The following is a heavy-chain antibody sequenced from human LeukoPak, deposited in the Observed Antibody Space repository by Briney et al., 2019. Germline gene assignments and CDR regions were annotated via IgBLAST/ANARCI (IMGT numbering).Heavy chain of an antibody. J-gene: IGHJ4*02. D-gene: IGHD2-15*01. CDR3: ASTYCSGGSCYLAFDY. CDR2: IYTSGST. CDR1: GGSITIYY. V-gene: IGHV4-4*07. Sequence: PSETLSLTCTVSGGSITIYYWSWIRQPAGKGLEWIGRIYTSGSTNYNPSLKSRVTMSVDTSKNQFSLKLSSVTAADTAVYYCASTYCSGGSCYLAFDYWGQGTLVTVSS.